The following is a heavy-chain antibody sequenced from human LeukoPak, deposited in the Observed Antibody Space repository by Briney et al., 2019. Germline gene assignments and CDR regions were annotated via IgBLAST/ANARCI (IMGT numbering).Heavy chain of an antibody. CDR2: IYHSGST. CDR3: ASDRGFNYGMDV. D-gene: IGHD3-10*01. J-gene: IGHJ6*02. CDR1: GGSISSGGYS. Sequence: SETLSLTCAVSGGSISSGGYSWSWIRQPPGKGLEWIGYIYHSGSTYYNPSLKSRVTISVDRSKNQFSLKLSSVTAADTAVYYCASDRGFNYGMDVWGQGTTVTVSS. V-gene: IGHV4-30-2*01.